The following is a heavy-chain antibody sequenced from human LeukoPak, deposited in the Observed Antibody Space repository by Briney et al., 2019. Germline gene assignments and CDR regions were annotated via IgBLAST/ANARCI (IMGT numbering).Heavy chain of an antibody. D-gene: IGHD3-16*01. J-gene: IGHJ6*02. V-gene: IGHV4-59*12. Sequence: SETLSLTCTVSGGSISSYYWGWIRQPPGKGLEWVGFIYYSGSTNYNPSLKSRVTISVDTSKNQFSLKLSSVTAADTAVYYCAMGGDYYYYGMDVWGQGTTVTVSS. CDR1: GGSISSYY. CDR3: AMGGDYYYYGMDV. CDR2: IYYSGST.